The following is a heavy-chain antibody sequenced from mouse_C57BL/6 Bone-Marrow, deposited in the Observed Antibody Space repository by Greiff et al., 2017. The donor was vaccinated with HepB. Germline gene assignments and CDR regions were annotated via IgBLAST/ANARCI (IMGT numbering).Heavy chain of an antibody. V-gene: IGHV5-4*01. Sequence: EVHLVESGGGLVKPGGSLKLSCAASGFTFSSYAMSWVRQTPEKRLEWVATISDGGSYTYYPDNVKGRFTISRDNAKNNLYLQMSHLKSEDTAMYYCARVCYYGSSVDYWGQGTTLTVSS. CDR3: ARVCYYGSSVDY. J-gene: IGHJ2*01. CDR1: GFTFSSYA. CDR2: ISDGGSYT. D-gene: IGHD1-1*01.